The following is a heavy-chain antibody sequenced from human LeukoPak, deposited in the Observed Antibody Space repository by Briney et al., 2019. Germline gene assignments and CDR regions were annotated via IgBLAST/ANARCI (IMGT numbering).Heavy chain of an antibody. J-gene: IGHJ5*02. Sequence: PGGSLRLSCVASGFTLNNYWMSWVRQAPGKGLEWVANIKQDGSQKNYVDSVEGRFTISRDNAKNSLYLEMNSLRADDTAKYYCARGARFGELYSWFGPWGQGTLVTVSS. V-gene: IGHV3-7*01. CDR1: GFTLNNYW. D-gene: IGHD3-10*01. CDR2: IKQDGSQK. CDR3: ARGARFGELYSWFGP.